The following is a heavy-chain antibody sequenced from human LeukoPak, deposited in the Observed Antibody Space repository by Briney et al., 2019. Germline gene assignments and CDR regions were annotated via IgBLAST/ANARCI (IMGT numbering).Heavy chain of an antibody. CDR2: ITAYNGNT. J-gene: IGHJ4*02. Sequence: ASVKVSCKASGYTFTSYGISWVRQAPGQGLGWMGWITAYNGNTNYAQKLQGRVPMPTDTSTSTAYMELRRLRSDDTAVYYCARSIYGSGSYYDYWGQGTLVTVSS. CDR3: ARSIYGSGSYYDY. V-gene: IGHV1-18*01. CDR1: GYTFTSYG. D-gene: IGHD3-10*01.